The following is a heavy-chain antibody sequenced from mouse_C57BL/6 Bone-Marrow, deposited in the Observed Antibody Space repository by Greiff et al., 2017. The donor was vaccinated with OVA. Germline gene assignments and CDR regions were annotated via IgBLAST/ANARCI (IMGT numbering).Heavy chain of an antibody. D-gene: IGHD3-2*02. J-gene: IGHJ4*01. CDR3: TTSSSGYGYYAMDY. V-gene: IGHV14-4*01. CDR1: GFNIKDDY. Sequence: EVQRVESGAELVRPGASVKLSCTASGFNIKDDYMHWVKQRPEQGLEWIGWIDPENGDTEYASKFQGKATITADTSSNTAYLQLSSLTSEDTAVYYCTTSSSGYGYYAMDYWGQGTSVTVSS. CDR2: IDPENGDT.